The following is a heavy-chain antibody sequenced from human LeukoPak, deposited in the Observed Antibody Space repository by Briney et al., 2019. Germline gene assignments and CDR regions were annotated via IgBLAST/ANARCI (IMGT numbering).Heavy chain of an antibody. CDR3: ARDSSGYSGYDYYYMDV. D-gene: IGHD1-26*01. Sequence: SETLSLTCTVSGGSISSYYWSWIRQPPGKGLEWIGYIYYSGGTNYNPSLKSRVTISVDTSKNQFSLKLSSVTAADTAVYYCARDSSGYSGYDYYYMDVWGKGTTVTISS. V-gene: IGHV4-59*01. CDR2: IYYSGGT. CDR1: GGSISSYY. J-gene: IGHJ6*03.